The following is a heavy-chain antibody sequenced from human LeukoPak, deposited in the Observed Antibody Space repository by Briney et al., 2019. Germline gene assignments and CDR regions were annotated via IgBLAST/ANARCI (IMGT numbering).Heavy chain of an antibody. V-gene: IGHV4-59*08. D-gene: IGHD3-9*01. CDR2: IYYSGST. CDR3: ARLRYSIDP. Sequence: SETLSLTCTVSGGSISSYYWSWIRQPPGKGLEWIGYIYYSGSTNYNPSLKSRVTIPVDTSKNQFSLKLSSVTAADTAVYYCARLRYSIDPWGQGTLVTVSS. CDR1: GGSISSYY. J-gene: IGHJ5*02.